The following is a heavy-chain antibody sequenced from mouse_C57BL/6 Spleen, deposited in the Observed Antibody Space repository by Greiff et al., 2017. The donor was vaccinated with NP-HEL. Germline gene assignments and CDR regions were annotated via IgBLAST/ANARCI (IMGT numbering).Heavy chain of an antibody. CDR1: GYTFTSYW. CDR2: IDPSDSYT. Sequence: VQLQQPGAELVKPGASVKLSCKASGYTFTSYWMQWVKQRPGQGLEWIGEIDPSDSYTNYNQKFKGKATLTVDTSSSTAYMQLSSLTSEDSAVYYCARGGYYSNPYAMDYWGQGTSVTVSS. CDR3: ARGGYYSNPYAMDY. V-gene: IGHV1-50*01. D-gene: IGHD2-5*01. J-gene: IGHJ4*01.